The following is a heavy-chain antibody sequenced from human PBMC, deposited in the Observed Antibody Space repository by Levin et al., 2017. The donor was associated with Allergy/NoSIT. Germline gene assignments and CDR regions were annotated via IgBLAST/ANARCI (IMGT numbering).Heavy chain of an antibody. CDR1: GGSISGYY. CDR2: TYDSGST. CDR3: ARDLQGGRVGAGD. Sequence: SETLSLTCTVSGGSISGYYWSWIRQPAGKGLEWIGRTYDSGSTNYSPSLKSRVTMSVDTSKNQFSLKLTSVTAADTAVYDCARDLQGGRVGAGDWGQGTLVTVSS. J-gene: IGHJ4*02. D-gene: IGHD1-26*01. V-gene: IGHV4-4*07.